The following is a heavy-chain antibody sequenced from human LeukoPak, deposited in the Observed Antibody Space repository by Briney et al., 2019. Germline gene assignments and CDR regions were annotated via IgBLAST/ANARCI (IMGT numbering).Heavy chain of an antibody. J-gene: IGHJ5*02. D-gene: IGHD3-10*01. CDR1: GFTFSRYW. CDR2: IKQDGSEK. V-gene: IGHV3-7*01. CDR3: ARDPPSETYYGSGSYYA. Sequence: GGSLRLSCAASGFTFSRYWMSWVRQAPGKGLEWVANIKQDGSEKYYVDSVKGRFTISRDNSKNTLYLQMNSLRAEDTAVYYCARDPPSETYYGSGSYYAWGQGTLVTVSS.